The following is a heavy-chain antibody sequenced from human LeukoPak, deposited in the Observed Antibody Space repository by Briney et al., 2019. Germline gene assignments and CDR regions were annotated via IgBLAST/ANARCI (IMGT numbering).Heavy chain of an antibody. J-gene: IGHJ2*01. D-gene: IGHD6-13*01. CDR1: RFTFSSYA. Sequence: GSLRLSCAASRFTFSSYAMSWVRQAPGKGLEWVSTISGRGDSTYYADSVKGRFTISRDNSRNTLYLQMNTLRAEDTAVYYCAKAIAAPVWYFDLWGRGTLVTVSS. CDR3: AKAIAAPVWYFDL. CDR2: ISGRGDST. V-gene: IGHV3-23*01.